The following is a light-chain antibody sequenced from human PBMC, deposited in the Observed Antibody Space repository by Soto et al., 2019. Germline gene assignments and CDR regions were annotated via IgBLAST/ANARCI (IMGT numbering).Light chain of an antibody. Sequence: EIVLTQSPGTLSLSPGERASLSCRASQSVSSNYLAWFQQKPGQAPRLLSSYPSSRATGIPDRFSGSGSGTAFTLTISSLQPEDFATYYCQQFRGYPLTFGQGTRLEN. J-gene: IGKJ5*01. V-gene: IGKV3-20*01. CDR1: QSVSSNY. CDR3: QQFRGYPLT. CDR2: YPS.